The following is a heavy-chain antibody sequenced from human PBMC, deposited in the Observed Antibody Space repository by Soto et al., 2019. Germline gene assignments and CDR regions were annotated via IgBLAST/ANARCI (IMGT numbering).Heavy chain of an antibody. V-gene: IGHV3-30-3*01. CDR1: GFTFSSYA. CDR3: AREGPGYCSSTSCSTGYYYYYGMDV. CDR2: ISYDGSNK. J-gene: IGHJ6*02. D-gene: IGHD2-2*01. Sequence: GGSLRLSCAASGFTFSSYAMHWVRQAPGKGLEWVAVISYDGSNKDYADSVKGRFTISRDNSKNTLYLQMNSLRAEDTAVYYCAREGPGYCSSTSCSTGYYYYYGMDVWGQGTTVTVSS.